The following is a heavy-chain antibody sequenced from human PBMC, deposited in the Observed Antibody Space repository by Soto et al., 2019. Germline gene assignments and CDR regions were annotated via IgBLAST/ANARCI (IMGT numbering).Heavy chain of an antibody. V-gene: IGHV3-30-3*01. J-gene: IGHJ4*02. CDR3: ARKEKQFITRAGIEF. CDR1: EFTFSTYA. D-gene: IGHD3-10*01. CDR2: ISYDGSNK. Sequence: QVQLVESGGGVVQPGRSLRLSCVVSEFTFSTYAMHWVRQAPGKGLEWVAVISYDGSNKFYADSVKGRFTISRDNSQNTLHLQMKSLRAEDTAVYYCARKEKQFITRAGIEFWGQGALVTVSS.